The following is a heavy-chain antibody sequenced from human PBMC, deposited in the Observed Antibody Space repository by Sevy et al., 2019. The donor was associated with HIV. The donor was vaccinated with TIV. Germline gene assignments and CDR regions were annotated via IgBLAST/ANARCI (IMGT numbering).Heavy chain of an antibody. Sequence: ASVKVSCKASGYTFTGYYMVWVRQAPGQGLEWMGRINPNSGGTNYSQKFQGRVTMTRDTSISTAYMELSSLRSDDTAVYYCAREWGITMTNAFGIWGQGTMVTVSS. CDR1: GYTFTGYY. CDR3: AREWGITMTNAFGI. CDR2: INPNSGGT. J-gene: IGHJ3*02. V-gene: IGHV1-2*06. D-gene: IGHD3-22*01.